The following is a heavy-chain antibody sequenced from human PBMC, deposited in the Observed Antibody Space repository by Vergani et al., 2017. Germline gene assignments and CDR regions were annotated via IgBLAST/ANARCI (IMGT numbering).Heavy chain of an antibody. J-gene: IGHJ2*01. Sequence: QLQLQESGPGLVKPSETLSLTCTVSGGSISSSSYYWGWIRQPPGKGLEWIGSIYYSGSTYYNPSLKSRVTISVDTSKNQFSLKLSSVTAADTAVYYCVKDIAASGNYWYFDLWGRGTLVTVSS. CDR1: GGSISSSSYY. CDR3: VKDIAASGNYWYFDL. D-gene: IGHD6-13*01. V-gene: IGHV4-39*01. CDR2: IYYSGST.